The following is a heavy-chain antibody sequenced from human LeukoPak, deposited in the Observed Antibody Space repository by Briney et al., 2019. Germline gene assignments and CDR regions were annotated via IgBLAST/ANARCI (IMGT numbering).Heavy chain of an antibody. V-gene: IGHV4-39*01. J-gene: IGHJ5*02. Sequence: SETLSLTCTVSGGSISSSSYYWGWIRQPPGKGLEWIGSIYYSGSTYYNPSLNSRVTISVDTSKNQFSLKLSSLTPADTAVYYCARTSYDYVWGSYRYGNWFDPWGQGTLVTVSS. CDR2: IYYSGST. D-gene: IGHD3-16*02. CDR3: ARTSYDYVWGSYRYGNWFDP. CDR1: GGSISSSSYY.